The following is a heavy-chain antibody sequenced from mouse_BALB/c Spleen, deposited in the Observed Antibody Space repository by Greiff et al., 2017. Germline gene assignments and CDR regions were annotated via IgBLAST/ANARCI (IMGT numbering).Heavy chain of an antibody. CDR3: ARKGLRLYYFDY. V-gene: IGHV5-12-2*01. CDR2: ISNGGGST. J-gene: IGHJ2*01. D-gene: IGHD2-2*01. CDR1: GFTFSSYT. Sequence: EVMLVESGGGLVQPGGSLKLSCAASGFTFSSYTMSWVRQTPEKRLEWVAYISNGGGSTYYPDTVKGRFTISRDNAKNTLYLQMSSLKSEDTAMYYCARKGLRLYYFDYWGQGTTLTVSS.